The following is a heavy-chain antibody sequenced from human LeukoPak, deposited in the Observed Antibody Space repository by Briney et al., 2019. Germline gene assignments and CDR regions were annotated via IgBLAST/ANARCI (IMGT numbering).Heavy chain of an antibody. Sequence: PGGSLRLSCAASGFTFSSYGMHWVRQAPGKGLEWVAVISYDGSNKYYADSVKGRFTISRDNSKNTLYLQMNSLRAEDTAVYYCAKLTSGLDYWGQGTLVTVSS. CDR1: GFTFSSYG. CDR3: AKLTSGLDY. J-gene: IGHJ4*02. CDR2: ISYDGSNK. V-gene: IGHV3-30*18. D-gene: IGHD6-19*01.